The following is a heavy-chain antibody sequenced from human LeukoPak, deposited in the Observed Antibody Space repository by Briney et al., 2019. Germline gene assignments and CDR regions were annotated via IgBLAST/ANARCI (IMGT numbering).Heavy chain of an antibody. CDR1: GYTFTGYY. CDR2: INPNSGDT. V-gene: IGHV1-2*02. D-gene: IGHD1-26*01. J-gene: IGHJ4*02. CDR3: ARGSTVGATESLGFDY. Sequence: ASVKVSCKASGYTFTGYYMRWVRQAPGQGLEWMGWINPNSGDTHYAQKFQGKVTMTRDTSISTAYMELSRLRSDDTAVYYCARGSTVGATESLGFDYWGQGTPVTVSS.